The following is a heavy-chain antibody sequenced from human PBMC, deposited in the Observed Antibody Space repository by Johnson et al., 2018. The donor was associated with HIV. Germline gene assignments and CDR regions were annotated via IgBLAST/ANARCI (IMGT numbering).Heavy chain of an antibody. CDR2: MWYDGSHL. Sequence: QVQLVESGGGLVQPGGSLRLSCAASGFTFSSYAMHWVRQAPGKGLEWVAIMWYDGSHLGCADAVKDRFTISRDVSKNTVYLQMNSLRAEDTAVYYCARDAGGGRIVVDYDAFDIWGQGTMVTVSS. V-gene: IGHV3-30*04. CDR1: GFTFSSYA. CDR3: ARDAGGGRIVVDYDAFDI. J-gene: IGHJ3*02. D-gene: IGHD3-22*01.